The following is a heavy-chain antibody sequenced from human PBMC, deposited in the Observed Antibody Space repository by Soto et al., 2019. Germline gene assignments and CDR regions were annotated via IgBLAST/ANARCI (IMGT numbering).Heavy chain of an antibody. V-gene: IGHV1-18*01. CDR1: GYTFTSYG. CDR3: ARVYRITMVRGALSEY. D-gene: IGHD3-10*01. J-gene: IGHJ4*02. CDR2: ISAYNGNT. Sequence: QVKLVQSGAEVKKPGASVKVSCKASGYTFTSYGISWVRQAPGQGLEWMGWISAYNGNTNHAQKLQGRVTMTTDTPTSPAYTELRSLRSDDTAVYYCARVYRITMVRGALSEYWGQGTLVTVSS.